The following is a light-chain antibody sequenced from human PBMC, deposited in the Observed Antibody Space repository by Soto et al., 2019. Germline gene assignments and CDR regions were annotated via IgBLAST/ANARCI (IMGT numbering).Light chain of an antibody. CDR2: GTS. Sequence: EIVMTQSPATLSVSPGERATLSCRASPSVSTHLAWYQQKPGQAPRLLIYGTSTRATGIPARFSGSGSGTDFTLTISTLEPEDFAVYYCQHRSTWPWTFGQGTKVEV. V-gene: IGKV3-11*01. CDR1: PSVSTH. CDR3: QHRSTWPWT. J-gene: IGKJ1*01.